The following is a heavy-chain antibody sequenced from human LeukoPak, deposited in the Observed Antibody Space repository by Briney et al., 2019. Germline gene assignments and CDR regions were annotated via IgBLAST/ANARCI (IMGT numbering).Heavy chain of an antibody. CDR1: GGSINSGSYY. CDR3: ARARGYCSGGNCYSGAFDY. Sequence: SETLSLTCTVSGGSINSGSYYWTWIRQPAGKELEWIGRIHTSGSTNYNPSLKRPVTISEDTSKNQFSLKRPSVTATDTAVYYCARARGYCSGGNCYSGAFDYWGQGTLVTVSS. D-gene: IGHD2-15*01. V-gene: IGHV4-61*02. J-gene: IGHJ4*02. CDR2: IHTSGST.